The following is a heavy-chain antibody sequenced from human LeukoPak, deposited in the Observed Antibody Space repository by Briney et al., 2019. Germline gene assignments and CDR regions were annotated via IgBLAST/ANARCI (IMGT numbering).Heavy chain of an antibody. CDR3: AREPYDFWSGDYFDY. Sequence: GGSLRLSCAASGLTFSSYGIHWVRQAPGKGLEWVAFIRYDGSKKYYADSVKGRFTISRDNAKNSLYLQMNSLRAEDTAVYYCAREPYDFWSGDYFDYWGQGTLVTVSS. V-gene: IGHV3-30*02. D-gene: IGHD3-3*01. J-gene: IGHJ4*02. CDR2: IRYDGSKK. CDR1: GLTFSSYG.